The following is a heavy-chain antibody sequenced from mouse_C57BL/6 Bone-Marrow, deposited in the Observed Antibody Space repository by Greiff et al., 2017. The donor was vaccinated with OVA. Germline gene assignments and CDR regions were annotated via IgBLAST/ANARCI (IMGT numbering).Heavy chain of an antibody. J-gene: IGHJ3*01. D-gene: IGHD2-3*01. CDR3: ARCLCDGWTWFAY. Sequence: QVQLQQSGAELVKPGASVKLSCKASGYTFTSYWMQWVKQRPGQGLEWIGEIDPSDSYTNYNQKFKGKATLTVDTSSSTAYMQLSSLTSEDSAVYYCARCLCDGWTWFAYWGQGTLVTVSA. V-gene: IGHV1-50*01. CDR1: GYTFTSYW. CDR2: IDPSDSYT.